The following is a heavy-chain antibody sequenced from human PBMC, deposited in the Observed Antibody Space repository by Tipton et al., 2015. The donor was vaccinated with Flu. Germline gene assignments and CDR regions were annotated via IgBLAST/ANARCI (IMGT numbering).Heavy chain of an antibody. V-gene: IGHV3-7*01. CDR2: INQDGSRI. J-gene: IGHJ4*02. Sequence: SLRLSCAASGFTFGSYWMSWVRQTPGKGLEWVANINQDGSRIYYVDSVKGRFTVSRDNAQNSVYLQMNSLRVDDTAVYYCARESVACCAYFDYWGQGNLVTVSS. D-gene: IGHD2-21*01. CDR1: GFTFGSYW. CDR3: ARESVACCAYFDY.